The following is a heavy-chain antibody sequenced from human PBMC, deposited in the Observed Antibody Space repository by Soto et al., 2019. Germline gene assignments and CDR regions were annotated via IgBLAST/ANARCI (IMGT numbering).Heavy chain of an antibody. J-gene: IGHJ5*02. CDR1: GYTFTSYD. CDR2: MNPNSGNT. CDR3: ARERTRGFDP. V-gene: IGHV1-8*01. Sequence: QVHLVQSGAEVRKPGASVKVSCKASGYTFTSYDINWVRQATGQGLEWMGWMNPNSGNTAYAQKFQGRVTMTRNTSISTARMELSSLGSEDTAVYYCARERTRGFDPWGQGTLVTVSS.